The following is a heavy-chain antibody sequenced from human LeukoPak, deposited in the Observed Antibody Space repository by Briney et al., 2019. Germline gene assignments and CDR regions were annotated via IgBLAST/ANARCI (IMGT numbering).Heavy chain of an antibody. J-gene: IGHJ5*02. CDR2: TNPNSGDT. CDR1: GFTVTGYY. CDR3: ARGKSGEKNPWFDP. D-gene: IGHD3-10*01. V-gene: IGHV1-2*02. Sequence: ASVKVSCKASGFTVTGYYMHWLRQAPGQGLEWLGWTNPNSGDTNYAQKFQGRVTMTRDTSISTAYMELSRLRSDDTAVYYCARGKSGEKNPWFDPWGQGTLVTVSS.